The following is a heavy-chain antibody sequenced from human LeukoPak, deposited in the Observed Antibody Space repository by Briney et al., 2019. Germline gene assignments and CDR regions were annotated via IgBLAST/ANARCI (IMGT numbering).Heavy chain of an antibody. CDR3: AKGTSSGWSYFDY. V-gene: IGHV4-39*07. D-gene: IGHD6-19*01. CDR2: IYYSGST. Sequence: SETLSLTCTVSGGSISSSNYYWGWIRQPPGKGLELIGSIYYSGSTYYNPSRKSRVTISVDTSKNQFSLKLDSVTAADTAVYYCAKGTSSGWSYFDYWGQGTLVTISS. CDR1: GGSISSSNYY. J-gene: IGHJ4*02.